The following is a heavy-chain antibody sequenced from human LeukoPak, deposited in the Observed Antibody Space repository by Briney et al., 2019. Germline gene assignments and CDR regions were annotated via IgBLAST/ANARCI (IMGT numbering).Heavy chain of an antibody. V-gene: IGHV3-23*01. J-gene: IGHJ4*02. Sequence: GGSLRLSCAASGFTFSSYAMTWVRQAPGKGLEWVSGISGNGGSTYYADSVKGRFTTSRDNSKNTLYLLMNSLRAEDTAAYYCAKDRGRYFDWLYDFWGQGTLVTVSS. CDR3: AKDRGRYFDWLYDF. CDR1: GFTFSSYA. D-gene: IGHD3-9*01. CDR2: ISGNGGST.